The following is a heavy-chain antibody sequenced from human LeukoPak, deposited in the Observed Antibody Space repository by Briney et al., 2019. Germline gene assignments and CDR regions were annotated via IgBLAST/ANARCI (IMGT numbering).Heavy chain of an antibody. CDR2: INPSGGTT. CDR1: GYTFTSYY. J-gene: IGHJ4*02. CDR3: ARDMVRYSSGWYLAY. V-gene: IGHV1-46*01. D-gene: IGHD6-19*01. Sequence: ASVKVSCKAFGYTFTSYYVHWVRQAPGQGLEWMGIINPSGGTTTYAQKFQGRVTMTRDTSTSTVYMELSSLRSEDTAVYYCARDMVRYSSGWYLAYWGQGTLVTVS.